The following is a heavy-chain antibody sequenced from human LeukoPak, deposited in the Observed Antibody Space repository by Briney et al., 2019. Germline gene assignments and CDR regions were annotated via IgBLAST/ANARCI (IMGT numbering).Heavy chain of an antibody. D-gene: IGHD6-19*01. J-gene: IGHJ4*02. CDR3: ASRVRLAGTESGFDY. CDR1: GFTFSSYA. V-gene: IGHV3-64*01. Sequence: PGGPLRLSCAASGFTFSSYAMHWVRQAPGKGLEYVSAISSNGGSTYYANSVKGRFTIFRDSSKNTLYLQMNSLRVEDTAVYYCASRVRLAGTESGFDYWGQGTLVTVS. CDR2: ISSNGGST.